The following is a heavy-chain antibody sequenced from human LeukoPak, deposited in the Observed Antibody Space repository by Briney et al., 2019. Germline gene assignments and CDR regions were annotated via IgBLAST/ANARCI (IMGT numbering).Heavy chain of an antibody. CDR3: AKDLRGVDIVAL. CDR1: GFTFSSYA. D-gene: IGHD5-12*01. Sequence: GGFLRLSCAASGFTFSSYAMSWVRQAPGKGLEWVSAISGSGGSTDYADSVKGRFTISRDNSKNTLYLQMNSLSAEDTAVYYCAKDLRGVDIVALWGQGTLVTVSS. J-gene: IGHJ4*02. V-gene: IGHV3-23*01. CDR2: ISGSGGST.